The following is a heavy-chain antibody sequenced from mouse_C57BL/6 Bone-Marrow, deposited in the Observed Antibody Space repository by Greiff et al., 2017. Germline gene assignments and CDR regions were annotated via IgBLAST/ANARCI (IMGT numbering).Heavy chain of an antibody. D-gene: IGHD1-2*01. CDR1: GYTFTDYY. CDR3: ARSYGDRGEFDY. Sequence: QVQLQQSGAELVRPGASVKLSCKASGYTFTDYYINWVKQRPGQGLEWIGRIYPGSGNTYYNEKFKGKATLTAEKSSSTAYMQLSSLTSEDSAVYFCARSYGDRGEFDYWGQGTTLTVSS. V-gene: IGHV1-76*01. CDR2: IYPGSGNT. J-gene: IGHJ2*01.